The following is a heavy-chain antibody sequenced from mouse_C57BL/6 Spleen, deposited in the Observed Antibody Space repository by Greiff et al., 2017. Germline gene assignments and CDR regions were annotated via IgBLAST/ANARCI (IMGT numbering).Heavy chain of an antibody. D-gene: IGHD2-5*01. CDR2: ISSGGDYI. J-gene: IGHJ4*01. V-gene: IGHV5-9-1*02. CDR1: GFTFSSYA. Sequence: DVMLVESGEGLVKPGGSLKLSCAASGFTFSSYAMSWVRQTPEKRLEWVAYISSGGDYIYYADTVKGRFTISRDNDRNTLSLQMSSLKSEDTAMYYCTRDYSNLYYYAMDYWGQGTSVTVSS. CDR3: TRDYSNLYYYAMDY.